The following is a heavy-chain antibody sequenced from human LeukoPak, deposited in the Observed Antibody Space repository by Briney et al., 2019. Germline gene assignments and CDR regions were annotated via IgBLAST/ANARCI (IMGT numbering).Heavy chain of an antibody. D-gene: IGHD6-19*01. CDR2: IDPSDSYT. J-gene: IGHJ4*02. Sequence: GESLKISCKGSGYSFTRSWIGWVRQMPGKGLEWMGRIDPSDSYTNYSPSFQGHVTISADKSISTAYLQWSSLKASDTAMYYCARASYGSGPDDYWGQGTLVTVSS. CDR1: GYSFTRSW. V-gene: IGHV5-10-1*01. CDR3: ARASYGSGPDDY.